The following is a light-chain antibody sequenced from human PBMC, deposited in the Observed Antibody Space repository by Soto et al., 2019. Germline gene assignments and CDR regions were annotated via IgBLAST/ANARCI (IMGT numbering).Light chain of an antibody. Sequence: DVVMTQSPLSLPVTLGQSASISCRSSQSLAYSDGNTYLNWFHQRPGQSPRRLIYQVSNRDSGVPDRFSGSGSGTDFTLKIIRVEAEDVGIYYCMQCTHWPRTFGQGTKVEIK. CDR3: MQCTHWPRT. J-gene: IGKJ1*01. CDR2: QVS. CDR1: QSLAYSDGNTY. V-gene: IGKV2-30*01.